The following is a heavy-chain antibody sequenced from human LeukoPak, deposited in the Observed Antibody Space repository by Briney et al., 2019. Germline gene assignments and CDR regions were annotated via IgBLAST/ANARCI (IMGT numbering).Heavy chain of an antibody. D-gene: IGHD2-2*01. V-gene: IGHV4-34*01. J-gene: IGHJ5*02. CDR2: INHSGST. CDR3: ARVGDVVVPAATGWFDP. Sequence: SETLSLSCAVYGGSFSGYYWSWIRQPPGKGLELIGEINHSGSTNYNPSPKSRVTISVDTSKNQFSLKLSSVTAADTAVYYCARVGDVVVPAATGWFDPWGQGTLVTVSS. CDR1: GGSFSGYY.